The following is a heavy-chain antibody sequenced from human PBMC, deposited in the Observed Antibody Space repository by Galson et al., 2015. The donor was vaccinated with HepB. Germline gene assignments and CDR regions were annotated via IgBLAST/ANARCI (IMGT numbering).Heavy chain of an antibody. V-gene: IGHV3-48*02. CDR1: GFTLSIYS. CDR3: ARSVRASFDS. Sequence: SLRLSCAASGFTLSIYSMNWVRQAPGKGLEWVSYMTSDMKTIYYADSVKGRFTISRDNAGNSLYLHMNSLRDEDTAVYFCARSVRASFDSWGQGTLVTVSS. CDR2: MTSDMKTI. J-gene: IGHJ4*02.